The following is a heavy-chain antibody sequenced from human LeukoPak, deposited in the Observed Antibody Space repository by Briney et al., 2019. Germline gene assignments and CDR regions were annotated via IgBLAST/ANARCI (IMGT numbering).Heavy chain of an antibody. CDR3: ARIGHDLYQTFDS. Sequence: GASVKVSCKASGGTFSSYAISWVRQAPGQGLEWMGGIIPIFGTANYAQKFQGRVTITTDESTSTAYMELSSLRSEDTAVYYCARIGHDLYQTFDSWGHGTLTTVSS. CDR2: IIPIFGTA. D-gene: IGHD2-2*01. V-gene: IGHV1-69*05. J-gene: IGHJ5*01. CDR1: GGTFSSYA.